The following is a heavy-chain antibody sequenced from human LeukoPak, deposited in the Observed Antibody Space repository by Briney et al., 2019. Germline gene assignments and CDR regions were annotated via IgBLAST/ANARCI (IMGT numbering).Heavy chain of an antibody. CDR2: INPNSGGT. V-gene: IGHV1-2*02. CDR3: ARDRGFPMGDAFDI. CDR1: GYTFTDYY. Sequence: GASVKVSCKASGYTFTDYYIHWVRQAPGQGLEWMGWINPNSGGTSYAQKFQGRVTMTRDMSTSTVYMELSSLRSEDTAVYYCARDRGFPMGDAFDIWGQGTMVTVSS. D-gene: IGHD3-10*01. J-gene: IGHJ3*02.